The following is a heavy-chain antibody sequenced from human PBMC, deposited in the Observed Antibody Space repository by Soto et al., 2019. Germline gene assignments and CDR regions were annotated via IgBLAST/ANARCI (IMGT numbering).Heavy chain of an antibody. J-gene: IGHJ4*02. CDR2: TDYSGRT. V-gene: IGHV4-31*03. CDR1: GGSTSRNGYY. Sequence: SETLSLTCIVSGGSTSRNGYYWNWIRQRPGKGLEWIGFTDYSGRTNYNPSLKSRVTISVDTSKNQFSPKLTSVTAADTAVYYCGSSMDVSDTNGYYYLDYWGQGTLVTVSS. D-gene: IGHD2-8*01. CDR3: GSSMDVSDTNGYYYLDY.